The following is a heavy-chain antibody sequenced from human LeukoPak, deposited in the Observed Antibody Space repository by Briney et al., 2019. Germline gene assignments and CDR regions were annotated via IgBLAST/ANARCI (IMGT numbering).Heavy chain of an antibody. CDR2: INHSGST. CDR1: GGSFSGYY. V-gene: IGHV4-34*01. Sequence: SETLSLTCAVYGGSFSGYYWSWIRQPPGKGLEWIGEINHSGSTNYNPSLKSRVTISVDTSKNQFSLKLSSVTAADTAVYYCARRVCSSTSCYIDYFDYWGQGTLVTVSS. D-gene: IGHD2-2*02. J-gene: IGHJ4*02. CDR3: ARRVCSSTSCYIDYFDY.